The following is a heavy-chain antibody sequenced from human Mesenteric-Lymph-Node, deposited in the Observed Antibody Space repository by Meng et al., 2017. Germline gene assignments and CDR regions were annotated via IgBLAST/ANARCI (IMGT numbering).Heavy chain of an antibody. Sequence: QVQRKESGPGVVQPSQTLSLTCTVSGGSISSGGYYWSWIRQHPGKGLEWIGYIHSSGSTYYNPSLRSRLTISVDTSKNQFSLRLSSVTAADTAVYYCARNYYFDYWGQGTLVTVSS. CDR1: GGSISSGGYY. CDR3: ARNYYFDY. V-gene: IGHV4-31*03. CDR2: IHSSGST. J-gene: IGHJ4*02.